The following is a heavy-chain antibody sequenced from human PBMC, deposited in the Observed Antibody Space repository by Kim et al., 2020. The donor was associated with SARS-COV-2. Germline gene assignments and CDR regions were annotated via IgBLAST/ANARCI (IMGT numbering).Heavy chain of an antibody. V-gene: IGHV4-61*03. D-gene: IGHD3-10*01. J-gene: IGHJ4*02. Sequence: YNPSLKSRITISVDTSENDFSLMLRSVTAADTAMYYCARATMIRGNPHFDYWGQGTLVTVSS. CDR3: ARATMIRGNPHFDY.